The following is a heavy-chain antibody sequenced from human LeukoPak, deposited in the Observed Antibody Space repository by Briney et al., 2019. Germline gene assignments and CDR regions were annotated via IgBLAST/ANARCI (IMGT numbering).Heavy chain of an antibody. V-gene: IGHV3-7*04. D-gene: IGHD3-10*01. CDR2: IKHDGSEK. CDR1: GFIFSDYW. CDR3: ARGYGSGSFFDY. J-gene: IGHJ4*02. Sequence: GGSLRLSCAASGFIFSDYWMSWVRQAPGKGLEWVAIIKHDGSEKYYVDSVKGRFTISRDNAKNSLYLQMNSLRAEDTAVYYCARGYGSGSFFDYWGQGTLVTVSS.